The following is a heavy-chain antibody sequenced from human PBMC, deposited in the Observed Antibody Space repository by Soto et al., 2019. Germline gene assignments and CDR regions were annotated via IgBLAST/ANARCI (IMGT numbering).Heavy chain of an antibody. J-gene: IGHJ2*01. D-gene: IGHD2-8*01. V-gene: IGHV4-4*07. Sequence: QGQLQESGPGPVKTSETPSLTCTVSGGFISNFYWGWIRPPAGKGLESLGRISASGRSKYHPNLQSRVAMSLDTSKNQFSLRLTSRSAADTAVYFCARGMGRYFDLWGRGTLVTVFS. CDR2: ISASGRS. CDR3: ARGMGRYFDL. CDR1: GGFISNFY.